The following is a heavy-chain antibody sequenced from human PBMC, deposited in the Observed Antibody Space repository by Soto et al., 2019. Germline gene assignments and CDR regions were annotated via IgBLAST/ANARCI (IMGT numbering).Heavy chain of an antibody. J-gene: IGHJ5*02. Sequence: QVQLQQWGAGLLKPSETLSLTCAVYGGSFSGYYWSWIRQPPGKGLEWIGEINHSGSTNYNPSLKSRVTISVDTSKNKFSLKLSSVTAADTAVYYCAIRPLIGYGYGWFDPWGQGTLVTVSS. CDR3: AIRPLIGYGYGWFDP. V-gene: IGHV4-34*01. D-gene: IGHD5-18*01. CDR2: INHSGST. CDR1: GGSFSGYY.